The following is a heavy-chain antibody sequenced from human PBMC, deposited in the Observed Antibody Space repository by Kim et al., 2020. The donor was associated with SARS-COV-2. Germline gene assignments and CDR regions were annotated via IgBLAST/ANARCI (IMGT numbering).Heavy chain of an antibody. CDR3: ARAHGNGWPTGATTDY. CDR1: GFTFNTYA. Sequence: GGSLRLSCAASGFTFNTYAMHWVRQAPGKGLEWVAVISYDGSNKYYADSVKGRFTLSRDNSKNTLFLQMNSLRPEDTAVYFCARAHGNGWPTGATTDYWGQGTLVTVSS. CDR2: ISYDGSNK. J-gene: IGHJ4*02. D-gene: IGHD6-19*01. V-gene: IGHV3-30*04.